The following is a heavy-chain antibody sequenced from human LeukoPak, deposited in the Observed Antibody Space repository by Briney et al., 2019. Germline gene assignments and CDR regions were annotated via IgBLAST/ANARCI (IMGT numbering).Heavy chain of an antibody. Sequence: SQTLSLTCTVSGDSISGGDYYWTWIRQPAGKGLEWIGRIYTGGSTNYNPSLKSRVTISIDTSKNQFSLKLNSVTAADTAVYYCARGPPAAPFDYWGQGTLVTVSS. D-gene: IGHD2-2*01. CDR3: ARGPPAAPFDY. CDR2: IYTGGST. J-gene: IGHJ4*02. CDR1: GDSISGGDYY. V-gene: IGHV4-61*02.